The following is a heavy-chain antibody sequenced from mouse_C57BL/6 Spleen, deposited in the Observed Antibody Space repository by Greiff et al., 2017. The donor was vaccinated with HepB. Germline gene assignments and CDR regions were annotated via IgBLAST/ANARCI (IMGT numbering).Heavy chain of an antibody. CDR1: GYTFTSYW. Sequence: VQLQQPGAELVKPGASVKMSCKASGYTFTSYWITWVKQRPGQGLEWIGDIYPGSGSTNYNEKFKSKATLTVDTSSSTAYMQLSSLTSEYSAVYYCARWREGYYGDWFAYWGQGTLVTVSA. CDR3: ARWREGYYGDWFAY. V-gene: IGHV1-55*01. J-gene: IGHJ3*01. D-gene: IGHD1-1*01. CDR2: IYPGSGST.